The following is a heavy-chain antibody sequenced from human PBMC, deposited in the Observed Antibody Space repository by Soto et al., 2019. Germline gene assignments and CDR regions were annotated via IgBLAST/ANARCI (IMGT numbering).Heavy chain of an antibody. CDR3: ARDLSPVAGNDAFDI. D-gene: IGHD6-19*01. Sequence: GGSLRLSCAASGFTFSSYWMSWVRQAPGKGLEWVANLKQDGSEKYYVDSVKGRFTISRDNAKNSLYLQMNSLRAEDTAVYYCARDLSPVAGNDAFDIWGQGTMVTVSS. CDR1: GFTFSSYW. V-gene: IGHV3-7*01. CDR2: LKQDGSEK. J-gene: IGHJ3*02.